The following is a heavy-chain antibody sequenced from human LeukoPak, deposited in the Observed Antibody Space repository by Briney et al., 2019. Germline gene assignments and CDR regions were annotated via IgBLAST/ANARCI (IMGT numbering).Heavy chain of an antibody. CDR1: GGTFSSYA. Sequence: GASVKVSCKASGGTFSSYAISWVRQAPGQGLEWMGGIIPIFGTANYAQKFQGRVTITADESTSTAYMELSSLRSEDTAVYYCASRLLSSGWYPDAFDIWGQGTMVTVSS. V-gene: IGHV1-69*13. D-gene: IGHD6-19*01. CDR3: ASRLLSSGWYPDAFDI. J-gene: IGHJ3*02. CDR2: IIPIFGTA.